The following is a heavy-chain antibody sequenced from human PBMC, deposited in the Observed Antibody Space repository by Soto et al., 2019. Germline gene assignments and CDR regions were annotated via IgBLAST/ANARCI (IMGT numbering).Heavy chain of an antibody. CDR2: ISYDGSNK. Sequence: TGGSLRLSCAAAGFTFRSYGMHWVRQEPGKGLEWVAVISYDGSNKYYADSVKGRFTISRDNSKNTLYLQMNSLRAEDTAVYYCAKDLPPAGSWYGPFHYWGQGTLVTVSS. J-gene: IGHJ4*02. CDR1: GFTFRSYG. V-gene: IGHV3-30*18. CDR3: AKDLPPAGSWYGPFHY. D-gene: IGHD6-13*01.